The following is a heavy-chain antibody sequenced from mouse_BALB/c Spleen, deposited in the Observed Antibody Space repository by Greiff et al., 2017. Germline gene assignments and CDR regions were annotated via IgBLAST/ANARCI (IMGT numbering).Heavy chain of an antibody. D-gene: IGHD1-1*01. V-gene: IGHV5-6-2*01. CDR3: ARHRGDGSSLFDY. CDR2: INSNGGST. Sequence: EVKLMESGGGLVKLGGSLKLSCAASGFTFSSYYMSWVRQTPEKRLELVAAINSNGGSTYYPDTVKGRFTISRDNAKNNLYLQMSSLKSEDTALYYCARHRGDGSSLFDYWGQGTTLTVSS. J-gene: IGHJ2*01. CDR1: GFTFSSYY.